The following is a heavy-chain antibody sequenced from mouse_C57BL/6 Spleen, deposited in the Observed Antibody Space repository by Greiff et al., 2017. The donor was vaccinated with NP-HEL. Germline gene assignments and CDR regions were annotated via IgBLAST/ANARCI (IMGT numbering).Heavy chain of an antibody. CDR2: ISSGSSTI. V-gene: IGHV5-17*01. CDR3: ARENYGSSYVYFDY. CDR1: GFTFSDHG. Sequence: EVHLVESGGGLVKPGGSLKLSCAASGFTFSDHGMHWVRQAPEKGPEWVAYISSGSSTIYYADTVKGRFTISRENAKNTLFLQMTRLMSEDTAMYYCARENYGSSYVYFDYWGQGTTLTVSS. J-gene: IGHJ2*01. D-gene: IGHD1-1*01.